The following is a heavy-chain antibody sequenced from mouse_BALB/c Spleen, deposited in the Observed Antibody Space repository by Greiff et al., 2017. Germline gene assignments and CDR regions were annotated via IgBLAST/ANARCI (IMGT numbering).Heavy chain of an antibody. CDR1: GISITTGNYR. J-gene: IGHJ4*01. D-gene: IGHD2-2*01. CDR3: ARSYGYDDYAMDY. CDR2: IYYSGTI. Sequence: EVQRVESGPGLVKPSQTVSLTCTVTGISITTGNYRWSWIRQFPGNKLEWIGYIYYSGTITYNPSLTSRTTITRDTSKNQFFLEMNSLTAEDTATYYCARSYGYDDYAMDYWGQGTSVTVSS. V-gene: IGHV3-5*02.